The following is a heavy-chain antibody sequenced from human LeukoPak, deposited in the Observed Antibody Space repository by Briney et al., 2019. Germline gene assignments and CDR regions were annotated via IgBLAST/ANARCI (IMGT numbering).Heavy chain of an antibody. CDR1: GFTFSSYG. CDR3: ARDNDFWSTPFDP. D-gene: IGHD3-3*01. Sequence: GGSLRLSCAASGFTFSSYGMHWVRQAPGKGLEWVAVIWYDGSNKYYADSVKGRFTISRDNSKNTLYLQMNSLRAEDTAVYYCARDNDFWSTPFDPWGQGTLVTVSS. J-gene: IGHJ5*02. V-gene: IGHV3-33*01. CDR2: IWYDGSNK.